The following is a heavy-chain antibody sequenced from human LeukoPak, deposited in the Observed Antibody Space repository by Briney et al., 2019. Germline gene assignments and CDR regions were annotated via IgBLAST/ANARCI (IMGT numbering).Heavy chain of an antibody. CDR2: ISGSGGST. J-gene: IGHJ4*02. Sequence: GGSLRLSCAASGFTFSNYAMSWVRQAPGQGLEWVSVISGSGGSTNYADSVKGRFTISRDNSKNTLYLQMHSLRAEDTALYYCAKDVWSSSAPPDYWGQGTLVTVSS. CDR1: GFTFSNYA. D-gene: IGHD6-6*01. CDR3: AKDVWSSSAPPDY. V-gene: IGHV3-23*01.